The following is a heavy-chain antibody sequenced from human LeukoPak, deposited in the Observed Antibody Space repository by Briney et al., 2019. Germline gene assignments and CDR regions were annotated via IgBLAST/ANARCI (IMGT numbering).Heavy chain of an antibody. V-gene: IGHV3-23*01. J-gene: IGHJ5*02. CDR3: AKNPRSYSSSSNWFDP. CDR2: ISGSGGST. Sequence: GGSLRLSCAASGFTFSSYAMSWVRQAPGKGLEWVSAISGSGGSTYYADSVKGRFTISRDNSKNTLYLQMNSLRAEDTAVYYCAKNPRSYSSSSNWFDPWGQGTPVTVSS. D-gene: IGHD6-13*01. CDR1: GFTFSSYA.